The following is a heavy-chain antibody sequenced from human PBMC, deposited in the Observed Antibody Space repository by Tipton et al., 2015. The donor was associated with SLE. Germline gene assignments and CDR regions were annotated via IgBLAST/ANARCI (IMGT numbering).Heavy chain of an antibody. V-gene: IGHV3-48*03. CDR1: GFTFRSYD. J-gene: IGHJ4*02. CDR3: AREEYCSRTSCYPWGGAIDY. D-gene: IGHD2-2*01. CDR2: ISSSGNSI. Sequence: SLRLSCAASGFTFRSYDMNWVRQAPGKGLEWISYISSSGNSIYFADSVKGRFTISRDNAKNSLYLQMNNLRGEDTAVYYCAREEYCSRTSCYPWGGAIDYWGQGPLVTVSS.